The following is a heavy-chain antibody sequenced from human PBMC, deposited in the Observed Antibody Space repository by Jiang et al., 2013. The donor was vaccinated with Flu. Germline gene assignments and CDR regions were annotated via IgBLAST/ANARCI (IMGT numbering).Heavy chain of an antibody. J-gene: IGHJ4*02. CDR3: ARGGGTMIVVVTGDFGY. D-gene: IGHD3-22*01. V-gene: IGHV1-46*01. Sequence: KFQGRVTMTRDTSTSTVYMELSSLRSEDTAVYYCARGGGTMIVVVTGDFGYWGQGTLVTVSS.